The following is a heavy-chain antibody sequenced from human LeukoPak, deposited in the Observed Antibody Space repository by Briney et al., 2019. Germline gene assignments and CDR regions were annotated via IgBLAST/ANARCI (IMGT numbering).Heavy chain of an antibody. CDR3: VRGVTMIVVVIPNPDAFDV. CDR2: INHSGST. Sequence: PSETLSLTCAVYGASFTGYYWTWIRQPPGKGREWMGEINHSGSTNYSPSLRSRVTISVDTSKNQFSLKLSSVTAADTAVYYCVRGVTMIVVVIPNPDAFDVWGQGTMITVSS. V-gene: IGHV4-34*01. J-gene: IGHJ3*01. D-gene: IGHD3-22*01. CDR1: GASFTGYY.